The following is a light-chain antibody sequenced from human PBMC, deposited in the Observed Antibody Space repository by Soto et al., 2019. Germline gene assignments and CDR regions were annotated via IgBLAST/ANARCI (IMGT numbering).Light chain of an antibody. CDR1: QSIITY. CDR2: GAS. CDR3: QQSYSSPQT. Sequence: DIQMSQSPSSLSASVGDRVTITCRASQSIITYLNWYQQKPGKAPKLLIYGASTLQSGVPSRFSGSGSGTDFTLTFSRLQPEDFATYYCQQSYSSPQTFGQGTKVEIK. J-gene: IGKJ1*01. V-gene: IGKV1-39*01.